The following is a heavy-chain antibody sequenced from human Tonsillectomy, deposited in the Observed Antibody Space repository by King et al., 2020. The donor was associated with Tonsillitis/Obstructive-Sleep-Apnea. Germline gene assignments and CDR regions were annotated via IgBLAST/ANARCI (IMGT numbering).Heavy chain of an antibody. CDR1: GDSVRSVHYF. D-gene: IGHD5-24*01. CDR3: ARARRRDGYNGIDF. J-gene: IGHJ4*02. Sequence: VQLQESGPGLVKPSETLSLTCSVSGDSVRSVHYFWNWIRQPPGKGLEWLGYVYDSGRTDYNPSLKSRLTLSMDVSKNLFSLKMTSMTAADTAIYYCARARRRDGYNGIDFWGQGTLVTVSS. CDR2: VYDSGRT. V-gene: IGHV4-61*03.